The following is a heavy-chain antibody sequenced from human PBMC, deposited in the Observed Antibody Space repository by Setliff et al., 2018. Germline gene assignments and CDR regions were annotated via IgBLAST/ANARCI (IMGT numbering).Heavy chain of an antibody. CDR3: ARVGVYYYDSSGYHRSPYYYYYGMDV. D-gene: IGHD3-22*01. CDR1: GYTFTSYG. CDR2: ISAHNGNT. Sequence: ASVKVSCKASGYTFTSYGISWVRQAPGQGLEWMGWISAHNGNTNYAQKLQGRVTMTTDTSTSTAYMELRSLRSDDTAVYYCARVGVYYYDSSGYHRSPYYYYYGMDVWGQGTTVTVSS. V-gene: IGHV1-18*01. J-gene: IGHJ6*02.